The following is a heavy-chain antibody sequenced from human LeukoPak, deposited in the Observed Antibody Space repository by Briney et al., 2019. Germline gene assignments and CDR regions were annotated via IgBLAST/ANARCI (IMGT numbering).Heavy chain of an antibody. Sequence: GASVKVSCKASGGTFSSYAISWVRQAPGQGLEWMGRIIPIFGTANYAQKFQGRVTITTDESTSTAYMELSSLRSEDTAVYYCARDTRRQSSSGYYLMDAFDIWGQGTMVTVSS. V-gene: IGHV1-69*05. CDR2: IIPIFGTA. D-gene: IGHD3-22*01. CDR3: ARDTRRQSSSGYYLMDAFDI. CDR1: GGTFSSYA. J-gene: IGHJ3*02.